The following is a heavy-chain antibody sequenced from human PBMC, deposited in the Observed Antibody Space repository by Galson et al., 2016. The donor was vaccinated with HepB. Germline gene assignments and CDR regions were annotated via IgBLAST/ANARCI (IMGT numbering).Heavy chain of an antibody. Sequence: CAISGDSVSSNNAGWNWIRQSPSRGLEWLGGTYYRSKWYNDSAPSVRGRIIVNPDTSKNQFSLHLNSVTPEDSAVYYCARRRFLHGFDIWGQGTMVTVSS. CDR1: GDSVSSNNAG. J-gene: IGHJ3*02. CDR2: TYYRSKWYN. D-gene: IGHD3-10*01. V-gene: IGHV6-1*01. CDR3: ARRRFLHGFDI.